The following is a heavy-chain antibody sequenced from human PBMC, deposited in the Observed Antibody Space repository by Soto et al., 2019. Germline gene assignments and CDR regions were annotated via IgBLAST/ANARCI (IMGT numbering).Heavy chain of an antibody. J-gene: IGHJ4*02. CDR2: ISAYNGNT. V-gene: IGHV1-18*01. D-gene: IGHD3-9*01. CDR1: GYTFTTYT. Sequence: GASVKVSCKASGYTFTTYTMHWVRQAPGQGLEWMGWISAYNGNTNYAQKLQGRVTMTTDTSTSTAYMELRSLRSDDTAVYYCAGGYYDILTGYPSFDYWGQGTLVTVSS. CDR3: AGGYYDILTGYPSFDY.